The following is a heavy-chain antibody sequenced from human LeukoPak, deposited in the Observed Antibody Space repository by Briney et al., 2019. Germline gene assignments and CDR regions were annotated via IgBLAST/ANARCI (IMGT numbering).Heavy chain of an antibody. Sequence: PSETLSLTCTVSGGSISSYYWSWIRQPAGKGLEWIGRIYTSGGTNYNPSLKSRVTMSVDTSKNQFSLKLSSVTAADTAVYYCARDSPRYCSGGSCYSYMSAFDIWGQGTMVTVSS. CDR1: GGSISSYY. CDR3: ARDSPRYCSGGSCYSYMSAFDI. V-gene: IGHV4-4*07. J-gene: IGHJ3*02. CDR2: IYTSGGT. D-gene: IGHD2-15*01.